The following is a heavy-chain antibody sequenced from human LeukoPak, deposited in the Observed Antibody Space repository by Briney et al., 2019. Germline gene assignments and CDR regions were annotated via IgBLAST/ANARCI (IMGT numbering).Heavy chain of an antibody. D-gene: IGHD3-9*01. CDR1: GGTFSSYA. CDR3: ARSPFYDILTGYYSPGAYIDY. Sequence: GSSVKVSCKASGGTFSSYAISWVRQAPGQGLEWMGGIIPIFGTANYAQKFQGRVTITADESTSTTYMELSSLRSEDTAVYYCARSPFYDILTGYYSPGAYIDYWGQGTLVTVSS. J-gene: IGHJ4*02. CDR2: IIPIFGTA. V-gene: IGHV1-69*01.